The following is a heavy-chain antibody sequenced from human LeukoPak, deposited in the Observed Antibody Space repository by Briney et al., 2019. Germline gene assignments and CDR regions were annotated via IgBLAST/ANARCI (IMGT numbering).Heavy chain of an antibody. CDR2: ICPDGTVT. Sequence: SLXLSCAXSGFTXSTYCMHWVRQAPGXGPMWVSRICPDGTVTNYADSVKARFIISRDNARNTVYLQMNSLRVEDTAVYYCVRDFRSADYWGQGTLVTVSS. J-gene: IGHJ4*02. CDR3: VRDFRSADY. CDR1: GFTXSTYC. V-gene: IGHV3-74*01.